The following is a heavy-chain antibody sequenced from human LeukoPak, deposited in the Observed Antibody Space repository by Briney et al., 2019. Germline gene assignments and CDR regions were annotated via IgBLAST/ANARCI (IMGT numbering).Heavy chain of an antibody. V-gene: IGHV3-7*01. CDR3: PIISYIVPPP. J-gene: IGHJ5*02. CDR2: INEDGSKK. Sequence: SGGSLRLSCAASGFTFTNYWMIWVRQAPGKGLEWVANINEDGSKKYYVGSVEGRFTLSRDNAKNSVFLQMNSLRADDTAMYYCPIISYIVPPPWGKGTRFTVSS. D-gene: IGHD2-15*01. CDR1: GFTFTNYW.